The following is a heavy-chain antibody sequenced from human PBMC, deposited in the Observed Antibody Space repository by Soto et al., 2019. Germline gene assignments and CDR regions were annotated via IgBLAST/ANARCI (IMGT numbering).Heavy chain of an antibody. D-gene: IGHD3-9*01. CDR1: GYTFTGHY. V-gene: IGHV1-2*04. Sequence: ASVKVSCKASGYTFTGHYLHWLRQAPGQGLEWMGWINPNIGSTNYARKFQGWVTMTRDSSISTAYMELSKLTSHDTAVYYCARGRTFYDILAGYPDHFDFWGQGTLVTVSS. CDR2: INPNIGST. J-gene: IGHJ4*02. CDR3: ARGRTFYDILAGYPDHFDF.